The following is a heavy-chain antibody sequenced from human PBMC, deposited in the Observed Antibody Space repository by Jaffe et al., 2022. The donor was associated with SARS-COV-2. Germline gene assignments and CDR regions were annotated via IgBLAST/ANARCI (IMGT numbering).Heavy chain of an antibody. CDR1: GGSISGYY. J-gene: IGHJ5*01. Sequence: QVQLQESGPGLVKPSETLSLTCTVSGGSISGYYWNWIRQSPGKGLEWIAYIFYSGSTNYNPSLKSRVTMAIDTSKNQFSLKLSSVTAADTAVYYCASVRPSKPYSSAYYFDSWGQGTLVTVSS. CDR3: ASVRPSKPYSSAYYFDS. CDR2: IFYSGST. V-gene: IGHV4-59*01. D-gene: IGHD6-19*01.